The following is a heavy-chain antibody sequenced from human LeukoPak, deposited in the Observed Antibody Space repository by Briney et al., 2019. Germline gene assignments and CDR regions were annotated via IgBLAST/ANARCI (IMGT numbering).Heavy chain of an antibody. Sequence: VASVKVSCKASGGTFSSYAISWVRQAPGQGLEWMGGIIPIFGTANYAQKFQGRVTITADESTSTAYMELSSLRSEDTAVYYCAKYRPAWGDWDVDYYYYMDVWGKGTTVTVSS. V-gene: IGHV1-69*01. D-gene: IGHD3-16*01. J-gene: IGHJ6*03. CDR2: IIPIFGTA. CDR3: AKYRPAWGDWDVDYYYYMDV. CDR1: GGTFSSYA.